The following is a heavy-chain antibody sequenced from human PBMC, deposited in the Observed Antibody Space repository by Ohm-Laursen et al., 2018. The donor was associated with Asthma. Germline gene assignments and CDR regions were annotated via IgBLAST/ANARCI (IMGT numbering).Heavy chain of an antibody. CDR2: ISHSGTT. J-gene: IGHJ4*02. CDR3: AISRGWYRLDQ. Sequence: SDTLSLTCPVSGVSISSCCWWSWVRQPPGKGLEWIGEISHSGTTSYNPSLQSRVTISLDESNNQFSLKLSSVAAADTAVYYRAISRGWYRLDQWGQGTLVTVST. CDR1: GVSISSCCW. D-gene: IGHD6-19*01. V-gene: IGHV4-4*02.